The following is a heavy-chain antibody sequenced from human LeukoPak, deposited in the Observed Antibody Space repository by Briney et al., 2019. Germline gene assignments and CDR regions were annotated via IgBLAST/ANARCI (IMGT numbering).Heavy chain of an antibody. Sequence: GASVKVSCKASGYTFTNYEVNWVRQAPGQGLEWMGWINTNTGNPTYAQGFTGRFVLSLDTSVSTAYLQISSLKAEDTAVYYCARDYGGNSLPFDIWGQGTMVTVSS. J-gene: IGHJ3*02. D-gene: IGHD4-23*01. CDR2: INTNTGNP. CDR1: GYTFTNYE. V-gene: IGHV7-4-1*02. CDR3: ARDYGGNSLPFDI.